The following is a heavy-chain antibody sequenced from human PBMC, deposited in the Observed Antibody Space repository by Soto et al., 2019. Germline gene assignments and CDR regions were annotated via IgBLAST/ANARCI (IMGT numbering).Heavy chain of an antibody. CDR2: INHSGST. Sequence: QVQLQQLGAGLLKPSETLSLTCAVYGGSFSGYYWSWIRQPPGKGLEWIGEINHSGSTNYNPSLKSRVTISVDTSKNQFSVKLSSVTAADTAVYYCARGLRITGTTRFRMDVWGKVTTVTVSS. CDR3: ARGLRITGTTRFRMDV. V-gene: IGHV4-34*01. D-gene: IGHD1-20*01. CDR1: GGSFSGYY. J-gene: IGHJ6*03.